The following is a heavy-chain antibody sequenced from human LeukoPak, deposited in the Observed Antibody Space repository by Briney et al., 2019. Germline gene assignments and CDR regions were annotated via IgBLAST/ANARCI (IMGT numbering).Heavy chain of an antibody. CDR2: MYYSGST. V-gene: IGHV4-39*07. J-gene: IGHJ4*02. D-gene: IGHD5-12*01. Sequence: SETLSLTCTVSGVSISSSNSYWGWIRQPPGKGLEWIGSMYYSGSTYYNPSLKSRVTITLDTSKNQFSLNLTSVTAADTALYYCARGRGYDPVVFYFDYWGQGNLVTVSS. CDR3: ARGRGYDPVVFYFDY. CDR1: GVSISSSNSY.